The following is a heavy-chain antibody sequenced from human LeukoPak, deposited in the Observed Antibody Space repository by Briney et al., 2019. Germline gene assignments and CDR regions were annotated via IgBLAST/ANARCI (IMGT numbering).Heavy chain of an antibody. J-gene: IGHJ4*02. V-gene: IGHV3-48*01. CDR1: GFTFSSYS. CDR3: ARVAEAAAFDS. D-gene: IGHD6-13*01. CDR2: ISSSSSTI. Sequence: GGSPRLSCAASGFTFSSYSMNWVRQAPGKGLEWVSYISSSSSTIYYADSVKGRFTISRDNAKNSLYLQMNSLRAEDTAVYYCARVAEAAAFDSGGQGTLVTVSS.